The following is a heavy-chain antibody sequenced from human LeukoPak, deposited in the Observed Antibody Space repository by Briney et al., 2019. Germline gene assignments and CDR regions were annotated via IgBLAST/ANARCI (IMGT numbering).Heavy chain of an antibody. CDR2: FYYSGST. J-gene: IGHJ4*02. D-gene: IGHD3-10*01. CDR3: VYYYGSGSVEY. CDR1: GGSITSSNYY. Sequence: SETLSLTCTVSGGSITSSNYYWGWIRRPPGKGLEGIGSFYYSGSTNYNPSLKSRVTISVDTSKNQFSLKLSSVTAADTAVYYCVYYYGSGSVEYWGQGTLVTVSS. V-gene: IGHV4-39*01.